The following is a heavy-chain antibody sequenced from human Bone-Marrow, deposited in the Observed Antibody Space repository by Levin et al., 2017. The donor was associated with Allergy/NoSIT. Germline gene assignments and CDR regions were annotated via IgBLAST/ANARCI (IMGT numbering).Heavy chain of an antibody. D-gene: IGHD4-17*01. CDR3: AREDYGDYEWAFDI. J-gene: IGHJ3*02. V-gene: IGHV4-31*03. Sequence: SCTVSGGSISSGGYYWSWIRQHPGKGLEWIGYIYYSGSTYYNPSLKSRVTISVDTSKNQFSLKLSSVTAADTAVYYCAREDYGDYEWAFDIWGQGTMVTVSS. CDR2: IYYSGST. CDR1: GGSISSGGYY.